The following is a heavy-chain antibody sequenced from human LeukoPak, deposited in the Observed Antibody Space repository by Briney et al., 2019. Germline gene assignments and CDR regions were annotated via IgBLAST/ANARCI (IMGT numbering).Heavy chain of an antibody. CDR2: INPSSGGT. J-gene: IGHJ6*03. D-gene: IGHD3-10*01. CDR1: GYTFTVYY. CDR3: ARGSHGSGSYSFGSYYMDV. V-gene: IGHV1-2*02. Sequence: ASVSLCCKASGYTFTVYYMHWVRLGPGQGLGLMGCINPSSGGTNYAQKLQGRVTMTTDTSTSTAYMELRSLRSDDTAVYYCARGSHGSGSYSFGSYYMDVWGKGTTVTVSS.